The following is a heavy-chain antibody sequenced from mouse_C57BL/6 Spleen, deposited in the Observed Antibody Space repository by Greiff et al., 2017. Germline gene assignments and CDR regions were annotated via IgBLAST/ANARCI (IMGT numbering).Heavy chain of an antibody. J-gene: IGHJ4*01. Sequence: EVQLQQSVAELVRPGASVKLSCTASGFNIKNSYMPWVQQRPDQGLEWIGRIDPANGNTKYAPKFQGKATITADTSSNTAYLQLSSLTSADTAIDYSARARDDYDGAMDYWGQGTSVTVSS. CDR2: IDPANGNT. D-gene: IGHD2-4*01. V-gene: IGHV14-3*01. CDR3: ARARDDYDGAMDY. CDR1: GFNIKNSY.